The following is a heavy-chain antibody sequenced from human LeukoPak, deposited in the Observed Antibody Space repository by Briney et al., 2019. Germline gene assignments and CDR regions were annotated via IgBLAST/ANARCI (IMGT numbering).Heavy chain of an antibody. D-gene: IGHD1-26*01. CDR1: GFTFSTYW. J-gene: IGHJ4*02. CDR2: IKQDGTEK. Sequence: GGSLRPSCAASGFTFSTYWMNWVRQAPGKGLEWVANIKQDGTEKYYVDSVKGRFTISRDNANNSLYLQMNSLRAEDTAVYYCARGYYPPEYWGPGTLVTVSS. V-gene: IGHV3-7*05. CDR3: ARGYYPPEY.